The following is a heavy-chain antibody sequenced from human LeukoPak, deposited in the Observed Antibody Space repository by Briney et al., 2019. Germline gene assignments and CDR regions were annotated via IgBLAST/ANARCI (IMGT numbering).Heavy chain of an antibody. V-gene: IGHV1-69*04. Sequence: GASVKVSCKASGGTFSSYAISWVRQAPGQGLEWMGRIIPILGIANYAQKFQGRVTITADKSTSTAYMELSSLRSEDTAVYYCARLIDCSGGSCYSPWFDPWGQGTLVTVSS. D-gene: IGHD2-15*01. J-gene: IGHJ5*02. CDR2: IIPILGIA. CDR3: ARLIDCSGGSCYSPWFDP. CDR1: GGTFSSYA.